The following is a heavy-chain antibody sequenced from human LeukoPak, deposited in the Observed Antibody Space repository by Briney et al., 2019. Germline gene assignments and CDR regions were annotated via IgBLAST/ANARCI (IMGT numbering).Heavy chain of an antibody. Sequence: GGSLRLSCAASGFTVSSNFMSWVRQAPGKGLEWVSVIYSGGSTYYADSVKGRFTISRDDSKNTLYLQMNSLRVEDTAVYYCALGLVTDYWGQGTLVTVSS. J-gene: IGHJ4*02. V-gene: IGHV3-66*01. CDR1: GFTVSSNF. CDR3: ALGLVTDY. CDR2: IYSGGST. D-gene: IGHD3-9*01.